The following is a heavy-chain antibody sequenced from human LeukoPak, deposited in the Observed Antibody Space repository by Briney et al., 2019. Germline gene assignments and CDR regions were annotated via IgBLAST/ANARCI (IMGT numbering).Heavy chain of an antibody. J-gene: IGHJ3*02. CDR1: GFTFSNAW. Sequence: GGSLRLSCAASGFTFSNAWMSWVRQAPGKGLEWVGRIKSKTDGGTTDYAAPVKGRFTISRDDSKNTLYLQMNSLKTEDTAVYYCTTDLVYRDAFDIWGQGTMVTVSS. CDR3: TTDLVYRDAFDI. V-gene: IGHV3-15*01. CDR2: IKSKTDGGTT. D-gene: IGHD3-9*01.